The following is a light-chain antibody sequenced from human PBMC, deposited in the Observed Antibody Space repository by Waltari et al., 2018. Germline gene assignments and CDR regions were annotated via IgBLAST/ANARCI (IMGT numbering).Light chain of an antibody. Sequence: SYELTQPSSVSVSPGQTARITCPGDILAKRYPRWFQQKPGQAPVVVIYKDSERPSGIPERFSGSNSGTTVTLTISGAQVEDEADYYCYSAADNNRQVFGGGTKLTVL. CDR1: ILAKRY. CDR3: YSAADNNRQV. CDR2: KDS. V-gene: IGLV3-27*01. J-gene: IGLJ3*02.